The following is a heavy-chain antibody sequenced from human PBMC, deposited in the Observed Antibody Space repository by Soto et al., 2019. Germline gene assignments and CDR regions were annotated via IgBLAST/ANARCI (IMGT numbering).Heavy chain of an antibody. V-gene: IGHV3-64*02. Sequence: PGGALRLSCAAAGVTFSTYAMHGVRQAPGKGLEYVSAISSTGVSTYYADSVKGRFTISRDNSENTLFLQMGSLRAEDMAVYYCAARYCSGGSCLYFQHWGQGTLVTVSS. D-gene: IGHD2-15*01. CDR3: AARYCSGGSCLYFQH. J-gene: IGHJ1*01. CDR1: GVTFSTYA. CDR2: ISSTGVST.